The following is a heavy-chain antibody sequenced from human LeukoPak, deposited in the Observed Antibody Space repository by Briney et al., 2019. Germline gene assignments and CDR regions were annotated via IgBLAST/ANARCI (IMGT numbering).Heavy chain of an antibody. V-gene: IGHV4-34*01. J-gene: IGHJ3*02. Sequence: KPSETLSLTCAVYGGSFSGYYWSWIRQPPGKGLEWIGEINHSGSTNYNPSLKSRVTISVDTSKNQFSLKLSSVTAADTAVYYCARDLELLWFGELLSPGKNHADAFDIWGQGTMVTVSS. CDR1: GGSFSGYY. D-gene: IGHD3-10*01. CDR3: ARDLELLWFGELLSPGKNHADAFDI. CDR2: INHSGST.